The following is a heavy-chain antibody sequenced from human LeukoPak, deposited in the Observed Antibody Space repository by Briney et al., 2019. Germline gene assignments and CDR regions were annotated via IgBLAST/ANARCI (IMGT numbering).Heavy chain of an antibody. Sequence: ASVKVSCKASGGTFSSYAISWVRQAPGQGLEWMGGIIPIFGTANYAQKFQGRVTITADESTSTAYMELSSLRSEDTAVYYCARVGPHSNAFDIGGQGTMVTVSS. CDR1: GGTFSSYA. J-gene: IGHJ3*02. V-gene: IGHV1-69*01. CDR3: ARVGPHSNAFDI. CDR2: IIPIFGTA. D-gene: IGHD1-26*01.